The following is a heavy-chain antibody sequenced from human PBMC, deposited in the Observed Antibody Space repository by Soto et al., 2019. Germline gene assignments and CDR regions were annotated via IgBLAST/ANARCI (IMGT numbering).Heavy chain of an antibody. CDR1: GGSSSSGDYY. CDR2: IYYSGST. CDR3: ARERGTMNWWFDP. V-gene: IGHV4-30-4*01. J-gene: IGHJ5*02. D-gene: IGHD1-1*01. Sequence: SLSVPSTVSGGSSSSGDYYWGCIRQPPGKGLEWIGYIYYSGSTYYNPSLKSRVTISVDTSKNQFSLKLSSVTAADTAVYYCARERGTMNWWFDPWGQGTLVTVSS.